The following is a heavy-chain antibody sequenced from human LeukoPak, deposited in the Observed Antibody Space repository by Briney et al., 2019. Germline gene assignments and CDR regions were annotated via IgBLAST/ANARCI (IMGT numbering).Heavy chain of an antibody. CDR1: GFTFSSYW. J-gene: IGHJ6*02. CDR3: TRDLMDYDVSTGLHHYYMDV. D-gene: IGHD3-9*01. V-gene: IGHV3-74*01. CDR2: INGDGRNI. Sequence: GGSLRLSCVASGFTFSSYWMHWVRQGPRKGLVWVSRINGDGRNINYADSVRGRFTISRDNAKNTLYLQMNILRVEDTAVYYCTRDLMDYDVSTGLHHYYMDVWGQGTTVTVSS.